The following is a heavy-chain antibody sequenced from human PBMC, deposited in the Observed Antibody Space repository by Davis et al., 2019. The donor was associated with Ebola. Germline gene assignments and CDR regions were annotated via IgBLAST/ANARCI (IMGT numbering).Heavy chain of an antibody. CDR3: ARGSRVVTHYYYYYGMDV. CDR1: GYTFTSYG. Sequence: ASVKVSCKASGYTFTSYGITWVRQAPGQGLEWMGWINAGNGNTKYSQKFQGRVTITRDTSASTAYMELSSLRSEDTAVYYCARGSRVVTHYYYYYGMDVWGQGTTVTVSS. CDR2: INAGNGNT. V-gene: IGHV1-3*01. J-gene: IGHJ6*02. D-gene: IGHD3-22*01.